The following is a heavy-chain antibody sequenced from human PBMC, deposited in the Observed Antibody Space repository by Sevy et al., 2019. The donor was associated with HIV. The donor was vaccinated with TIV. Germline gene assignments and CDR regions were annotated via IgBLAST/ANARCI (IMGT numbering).Heavy chain of an antibody. CDR3: IIMGWHGGFDI. D-gene: IGHD4-17*01. V-gene: IGHV3-15*01. CDR2: IKSKNDGGTT. Sequence: GESLKISCAASGFTFSNTWMSWVRQAPGKGQELVGRIKSKNDGGTTDYAAPVIGRFTISRDDSKSTLSLRMNSLKIEDTAVYYCIIMGWHGGFDIWGQGTMVTVSS. J-gene: IGHJ3*02. CDR1: GFTFSNTW.